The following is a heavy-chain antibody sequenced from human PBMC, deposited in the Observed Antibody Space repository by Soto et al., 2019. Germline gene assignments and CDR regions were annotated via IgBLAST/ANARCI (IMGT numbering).Heavy chain of an antibody. Sequence: QVQLVQSGAEVKKPGASVKVSCKASGYTFTSYAMHWVRQAPGQRLEWMGWINAGNGNTKYSQKFQGRVTTNRDTSASTAYRELSSLRSEDTAVYYCARGGSLYWFFDLWGRGTLVTVSS. CDR2: INAGNGNT. J-gene: IGHJ2*01. D-gene: IGHD1-26*01. V-gene: IGHV1-3*01. CDR1: GYTFTSYA. CDR3: ARGGSLYWFFDL.